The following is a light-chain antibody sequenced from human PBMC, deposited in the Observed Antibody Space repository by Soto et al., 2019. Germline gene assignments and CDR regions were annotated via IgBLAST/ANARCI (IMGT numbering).Light chain of an antibody. CDR3: QQYGSSPGT. CDR1: QSVSGSN. Sequence: EIVLTQSPGTLSLSPGERGTLSCRASQSVSGSNLAWYQQKPGQAPRLLIYGASSRATGLPDRFSGSGSGTDFTLTISRPEPEDFAVYYCQQYGSSPGTFGQGXQVXX. V-gene: IGKV3-20*01. CDR2: GAS. J-gene: IGKJ1*01.